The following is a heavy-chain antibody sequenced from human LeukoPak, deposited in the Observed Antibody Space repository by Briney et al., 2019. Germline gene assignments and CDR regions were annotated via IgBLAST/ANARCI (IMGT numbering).Heavy chain of an antibody. Sequence: SETLSLTCTVSGGSISSYYWSWIRQPAGKGLEWIGRIYSSGSTNYNPSLKSRVTMSVDTSKNVFSLRLSSVTAADTAIYYCARGRGFGDLRRWFDSWGQGTLVTVSS. CDR1: GGSISSYY. V-gene: IGHV4-4*07. D-gene: IGHD3-10*01. CDR3: ARGRGFGDLRRWFDS. CDR2: IYSSGST. J-gene: IGHJ5*01.